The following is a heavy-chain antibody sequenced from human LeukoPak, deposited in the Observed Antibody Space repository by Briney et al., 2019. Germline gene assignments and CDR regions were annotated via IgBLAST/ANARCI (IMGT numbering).Heavy chain of an antibody. V-gene: IGHV4-59*01. CDR3: ARDRRRGWFDP. Sequence: PETLSLTCTVSGGSISSYYRSWIRQPPGKGLEWIGYIYYSGSTNYNPSLQSRVTISVDTSKNQFSLRLSSVTAADTAVYYCARDRRRGWFDPWGQGTLVTVSS. CDR2: IYYSGST. D-gene: IGHD1-26*01. CDR1: GGSISSYY. J-gene: IGHJ5*02.